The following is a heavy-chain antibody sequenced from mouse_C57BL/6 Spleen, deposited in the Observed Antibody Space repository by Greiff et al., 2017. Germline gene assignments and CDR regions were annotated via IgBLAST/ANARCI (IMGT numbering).Heavy chain of an antibody. CDR1: GYTFTDYY. Sequence: VQLQQSGPELVKPGASVKISCKASGYTFTDYYINWVKQRPGQGLEWIGWIYPGSGNTKYNEKFKGKATLTVDTSSSTAYMQLSSLTSEDSAVYFCARFPYYYGSSYGYFDVWGTGTTVTVSS. V-gene: IGHV1-84*01. CDR2: IYPGSGNT. J-gene: IGHJ1*03. D-gene: IGHD1-1*01. CDR3: ARFPYYYGSSYGYFDV.